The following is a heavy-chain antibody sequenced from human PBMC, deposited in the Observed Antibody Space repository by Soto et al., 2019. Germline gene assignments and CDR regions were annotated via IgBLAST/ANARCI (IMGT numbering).Heavy chain of an antibody. J-gene: IGHJ4*02. CDR1: GYTFTSYA. CDR3: ARAPLPHYYDSSGPLGY. V-gene: IGHV1-3*01. CDR2: INAGNGNT. Sequence: QVQLVQSGAEVKKPGASVKVSCKASGYTFTSYAMHWVRQAPGQRLEWMGWINAGNGNTKYSQKFQGRVTITRDTSASTAYMELSSLRSEDTAVYYCARAPLPHYYDSSGPLGYWGQGTLVTVSS. D-gene: IGHD3-22*01.